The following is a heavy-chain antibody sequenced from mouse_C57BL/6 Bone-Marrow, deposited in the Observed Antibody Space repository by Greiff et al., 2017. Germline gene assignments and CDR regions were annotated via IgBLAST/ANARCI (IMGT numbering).Heavy chain of an antibody. Sequence: QVQLQQSGAGLMQPWPSVKLSCKATGYSFTSYGIEWVKQRPGHGLEWIGQILPGGGSTNYTEKFKGKATFTADTSSNTAYMQLSSLTAEDAAIYYCARGSNDSYCYFDYWGTGTPVTVSS. CDR3: ARGSNDSYCYFDY. CDR1: GYSFTSYG. CDR2: ILPGGGST. D-gene: IGHD2-12*01. V-gene: IGHV1-9*01. J-gene: IGHJ1*03.